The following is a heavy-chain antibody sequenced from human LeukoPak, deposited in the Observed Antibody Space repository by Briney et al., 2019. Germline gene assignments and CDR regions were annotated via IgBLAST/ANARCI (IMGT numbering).Heavy chain of an antibody. Sequence: PGGSLRLSCAASGFTFSAYSMNWVRQAPGKGPEWVSSISTGSSYIYYADSVKGRFTISRENAKNSLYLQMNSLRAEDTAVYYCARDSTPYDSSGYCYDYWGQGTLVTVSS. V-gene: IGHV3-21*01. D-gene: IGHD3-22*01. CDR1: GFTFSAYS. CDR2: ISTGSSYI. J-gene: IGHJ4*02. CDR3: ARDSTPYDSSGYCYDY.